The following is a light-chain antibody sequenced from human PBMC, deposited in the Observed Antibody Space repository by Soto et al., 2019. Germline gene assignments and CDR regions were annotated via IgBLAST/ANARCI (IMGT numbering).Light chain of an antibody. V-gene: IGLV2-8*01. J-gene: IGLJ1*01. CDR3: SSYEGSNTFV. CDR1: SSYVGGYNY. CDR2: EVS. Sequence: QSVLTQPPSASGSPGQSVTISCTGTSSYVGGYNYVSWYQQHPGKAPKLMIYEVSKRPSGVPDRFSGPKSGNTASLTVSGLQAEDEADYYCSSYEGSNTFVFGTGTKVTVL.